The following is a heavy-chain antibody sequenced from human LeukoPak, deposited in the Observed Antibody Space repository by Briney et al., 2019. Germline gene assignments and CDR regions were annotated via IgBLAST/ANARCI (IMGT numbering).Heavy chain of an antibody. CDR2: ISSTDAGT. Sequence: GGSLRLSCAASGFSLSSYAMSWVRQAPGKGLEWVSAISSTDAGTYHADSVRGRFTISRDSSKNTLYLQMNSLTAEDTAVYYCARGGGRGDYNERYYFDYWGQGTLVTVSS. V-gene: IGHV3-23*01. CDR1: GFSLSSYA. CDR3: ARGGGRGDYNERYYFDY. J-gene: IGHJ4*02. D-gene: IGHD4-11*01.